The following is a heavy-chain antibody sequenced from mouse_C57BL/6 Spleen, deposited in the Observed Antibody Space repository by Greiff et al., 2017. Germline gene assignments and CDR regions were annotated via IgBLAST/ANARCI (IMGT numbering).Heavy chain of an antibody. CDR3: ARDNYYDGSCLTWFAF. J-gene: IGHJ3*01. D-gene: IGHD1-1*01. V-gene: IGHV1-39*01. Sequence: EVQLQQSGPELVKPGASVKISCKASGYSFTDYNMNWVKQSNGKSLEWIGVINPNYGTTSYNQKFKGKATLTVDQSTSTAYMQLNSLTSEDAAVXYCARDNYYDGSCLTWFAFWGQGTLVTVSA. CDR2: INPNYGTT. CDR1: GYSFTDYN.